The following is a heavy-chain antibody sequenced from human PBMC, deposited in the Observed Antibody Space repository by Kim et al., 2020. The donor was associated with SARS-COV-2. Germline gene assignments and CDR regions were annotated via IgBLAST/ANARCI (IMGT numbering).Heavy chain of an antibody. D-gene: IGHD1-26*01. V-gene: IGHV1-18*01. CDR3: ARDLGSGSYYVYFQH. Sequence: QKLQGRVTMTTDTSTGTAYMELRSLRSDDTAVYYCARDLGSGSYYVYFQHWGQGTLVTVSS. J-gene: IGHJ1*01.